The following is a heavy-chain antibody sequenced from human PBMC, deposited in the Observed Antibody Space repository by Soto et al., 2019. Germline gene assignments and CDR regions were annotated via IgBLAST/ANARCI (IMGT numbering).Heavy chain of an antibody. CDR3: ARHISSGTNIAAIRSFDP. CDR2: IYYSGST. V-gene: IGHV4-59*08. Sequence: QVQLQESGPGLVKPSETLSLTCTVSGGSINSYYWSWIRQPPGKGLEWIGYIYYSGSTNYNPSLKSRITISAATSKDQCSRKLSSVTAADTAVYYCARHISSGTNIAAIRSFDPWGQGTLVTVSS. J-gene: IGHJ5*02. D-gene: IGHD1-7*01. CDR1: GGSINSYY.